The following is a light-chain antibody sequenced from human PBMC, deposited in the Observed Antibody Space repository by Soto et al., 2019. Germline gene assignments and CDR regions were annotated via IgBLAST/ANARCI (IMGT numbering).Light chain of an antibody. CDR3: QQYNSYPIT. J-gene: IGKJ5*01. Sequence: DIQMTQTPSTLSGSVGDRVSFTGGARQSISSWLAWYQQKPGKAPKLLIYDASRLESGVPSRFSGSGSGTEFTLTISSLQPDDFATYYCQQYNSYPITFGQGTRLEIK. CDR2: DAS. V-gene: IGKV1-5*01. CDR1: QSISSW.